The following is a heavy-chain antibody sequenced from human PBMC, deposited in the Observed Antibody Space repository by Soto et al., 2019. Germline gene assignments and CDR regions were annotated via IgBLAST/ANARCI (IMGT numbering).Heavy chain of an antibody. Sequence: GGSLRLSCSASGFTFSDENMSWVRQVPGKGLEWVSGISGGGSYIFYADSARGRFSISRDNPKNSLFLEMNSLRVEDTAVYYCARDSDCHSTSCFFPPHVWGQGTTVTVSS. CDR2: ISGGGSYI. CDR3: ARDSDCHSTSCFFPPHV. V-gene: IGHV3-21*06. D-gene: IGHD2-2*01. J-gene: IGHJ6*02. CDR1: GFTFSDEN.